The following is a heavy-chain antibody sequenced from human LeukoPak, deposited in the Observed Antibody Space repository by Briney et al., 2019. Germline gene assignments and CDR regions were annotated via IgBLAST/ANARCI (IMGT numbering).Heavy chain of an antibody. Sequence: GRSLRLSCAASGFSFSSYGMHWVRQAPGKGLEWVAVIWYDGSNKYYVDSVRGRFTISRDNSKDTLYLQMNSLRAEDTAVYYCVRSARDCSSTSYRLDPWGQGTLVTVSS. CDR3: VRSARDCSSTSYRLDP. CDR2: IWYDGSNK. D-gene: IGHD2-2*01. CDR1: GFSFSSYG. V-gene: IGHV3-33*01. J-gene: IGHJ5*02.